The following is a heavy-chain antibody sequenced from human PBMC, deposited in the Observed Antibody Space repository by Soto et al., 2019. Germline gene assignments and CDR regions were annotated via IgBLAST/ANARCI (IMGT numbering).Heavy chain of an antibody. CDR2: IYLDDHK. D-gene: IGHD3-3*01. V-gene: IGHV2-5*02. CDR1: GFSLTTSGVG. J-gene: IGHJ4*02. CDR3: AHRVLRTVFGLVTTTAIFFDF. Sequence: QITLNESDPTVVRPTETLTLTCRFSGFSLTTSGVGVGWIRQSPGKAPKWLALIYLDDHKRYSASLKSRLTITKYTSKNQVFLTVSDLDATDTATYYCAHRVLRTVFGLVTTTAIFFDFWGQGTPVAVSS.